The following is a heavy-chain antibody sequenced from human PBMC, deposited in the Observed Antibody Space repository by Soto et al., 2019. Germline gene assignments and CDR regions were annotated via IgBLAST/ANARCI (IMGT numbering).Heavy chain of an antibody. Sequence: RVSLRLSCVASGFTFSSSAMHWVRQAPGKGLEWVAVISYDGSNNYYADSVRGRFTISRDNSKNTLYLQMDSLRAEDTAVYFCARDHGSGSYDYWGQGTLVTVSS. CDR2: ISYDGSNN. J-gene: IGHJ4*02. V-gene: IGHV3-30-3*01. CDR1: GFTFSSSA. CDR3: ARDHGSGSYDY. D-gene: IGHD3-10*01.